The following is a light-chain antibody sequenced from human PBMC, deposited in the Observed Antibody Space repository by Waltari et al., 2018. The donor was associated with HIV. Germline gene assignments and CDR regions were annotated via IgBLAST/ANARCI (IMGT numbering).Light chain of an antibody. V-gene: IGLV3-25*03. Sequence: SSELTQPPSVSVSTGQTARITCSGDASPKPYTHWFQQKPGQAPRVVIHKNTERPSGIPERFSASRSGTTVTLTISGVQTDDEADYYCLSADSSGTYVFGPGTTVTVL. CDR2: KNT. J-gene: IGLJ1*01. CDR1: ASPKPY. CDR3: LSADSSGTYV.